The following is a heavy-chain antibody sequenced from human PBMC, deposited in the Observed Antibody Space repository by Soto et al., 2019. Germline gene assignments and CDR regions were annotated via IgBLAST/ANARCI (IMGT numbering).Heavy chain of an antibody. Sequence: GESLKISCKGSGYDFSTYYIGWVRQMPGKGLEWLGLIHPRDSDTRYSPSFQGQVTISVDQSINTAYLQMYSLRAEDTAVYYCARESGGTGLDVWGQGTTVTVSS. D-gene: IGHD1-1*01. CDR2: IHPRDSDT. CDR1: GYDFSTYY. CDR3: ARESGGTGLDV. V-gene: IGHV5-51*01. J-gene: IGHJ6*02.